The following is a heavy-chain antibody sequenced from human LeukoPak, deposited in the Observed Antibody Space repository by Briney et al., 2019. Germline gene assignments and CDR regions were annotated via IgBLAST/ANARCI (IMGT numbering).Heavy chain of an antibody. Sequence: GGSLRLSCAASGFIVTANYMSWVRQAPGKGLEWVSVIYSGGSTFYADSVKGRFTISRDNSKNTLYLQMNSLRAEDTAVYYCARETLYMAGMAYWGQGTLVTVSS. CDR3: ARETLYMAGMAY. D-gene: IGHD6-19*01. J-gene: IGHJ4*02. CDR2: IYSGGST. V-gene: IGHV3-53*01. CDR1: GFIVTANY.